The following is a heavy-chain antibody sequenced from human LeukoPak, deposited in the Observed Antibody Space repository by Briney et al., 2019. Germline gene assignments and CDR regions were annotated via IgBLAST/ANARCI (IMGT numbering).Heavy chain of an antibody. CDR1: GGSISSGGYY. Sequence: SETLSLTCTVSGGSISSGGYYWSWIRQHPGKGLELIGYIYYSGSTYYNPSLKSRVTISVDTSKNQFSLKLSSVTAADTAVYYCARDYTDSYNWFDPWGQGTLVTVSS. J-gene: IGHJ5*02. CDR3: ARDYTDSYNWFDP. D-gene: IGHD3-16*01. CDR2: IYYSGST. V-gene: IGHV4-31*03.